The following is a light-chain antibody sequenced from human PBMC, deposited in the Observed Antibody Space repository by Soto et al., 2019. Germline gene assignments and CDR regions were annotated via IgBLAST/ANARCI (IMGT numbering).Light chain of an antibody. CDR1: QSVSSN. Sequence: IAMTQSPANLSAIPGRRATTSCRAIQSVSSNLAWYQQKPGQAPRLLIYGASTRATGIPARFSGSGSGTDFTLTISRLEPEDFAVYYCQQYGSALWTFGQGTKVDIK. V-gene: IGKV3-15*01. J-gene: IGKJ1*01. CDR2: GAS. CDR3: QQYGSALWT.